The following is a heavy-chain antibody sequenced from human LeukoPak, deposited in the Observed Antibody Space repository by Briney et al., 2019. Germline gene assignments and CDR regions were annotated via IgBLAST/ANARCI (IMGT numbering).Heavy chain of an antibody. D-gene: IGHD6-19*01. J-gene: IGHJ4*02. V-gene: IGHV4-59*01. Sequence: SETLSLTCTVSGGSISSYYWRWIRQPPGKGLEWIGYIYYSGSTNYYPSLKSRVTISVDTSKNQFSLKLSSVTAADTAVYYCARGSSGWYQSDYWGQGTLVTVSS. CDR3: ARGSSGWYQSDY. CDR2: IYYSGST. CDR1: GGSISSYY.